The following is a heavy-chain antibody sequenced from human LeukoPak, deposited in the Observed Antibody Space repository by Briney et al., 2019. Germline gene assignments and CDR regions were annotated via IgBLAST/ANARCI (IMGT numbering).Heavy chain of an antibody. J-gene: IGHJ4*02. CDR3: ATFRLTGLYCFDY. D-gene: IGHD3-9*01. CDR2: IIPIFDTA. V-gene: IGHV1-69*06. CDR1: GGTFSNYA. Sequence: RASVKVSCKASGGTFSNYAISWVRQAPGQGLEWMGGIIPIFDTANYAQKFQGRVTITADKSTNTAYMELSSLRSEDMAVYYCATFRLTGLYCFDYWGQGTLVTVSS.